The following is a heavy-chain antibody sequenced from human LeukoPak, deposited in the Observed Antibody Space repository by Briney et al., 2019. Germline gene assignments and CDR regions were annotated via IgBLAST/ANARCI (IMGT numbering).Heavy chain of an antibody. V-gene: IGHV4-34*01. CDR1: GGSFSGYY. J-gene: IGHJ4*02. Sequence: SETLSLTCAVYGGSFSGYYWSWIRQPPGKGLEWIGEINHSGSTNYNPSLKSRVTISVDTSKNQFSLKLSSVTAADTAVYYCAVAGGSGSYQFGWGQGTLVTVSS. CDR3: AVAGGSGSYQFG. CDR2: INHSGST. D-gene: IGHD3-10*01.